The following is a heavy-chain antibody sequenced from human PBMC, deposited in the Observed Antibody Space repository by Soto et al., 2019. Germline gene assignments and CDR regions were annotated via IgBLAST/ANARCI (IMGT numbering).Heavy chain of an antibody. J-gene: IGHJ6*02. CDR3: ARTFVAAAGPKGSMDV. Sequence: SETLSLTCTVSGGSISSYYWSWIRQPPGKGLEWIGYIYYSGSTNYNPSLKSRVTISVDTSKNQFSLKLSSVTAADTAVYYCARTFVAAAGPKGSMDVWGQGTTVTVSS. CDR2: IYYSGST. CDR1: GGSISSYY. V-gene: IGHV4-59*01. D-gene: IGHD6-13*01.